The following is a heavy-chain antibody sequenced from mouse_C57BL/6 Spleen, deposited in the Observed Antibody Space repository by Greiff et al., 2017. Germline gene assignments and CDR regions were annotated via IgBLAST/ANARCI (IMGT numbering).Heavy chain of an antibody. CDR3: TTGTTVVSDY. J-gene: IGHJ2*01. Sequence: LVESGAELVRPGASVKLSCTASGFNIKDDYMNWVKQRPEQGLEWIGWIDPENGDTEYASTFQGKATITADTSSNTAYLQLSSLTYEDTAVYYCTTGTTVVSDYWGQGTTLTVSS. CDR2: IDPENGDT. V-gene: IGHV14-4*01. D-gene: IGHD1-1*01. CDR1: GFNIKDDY.